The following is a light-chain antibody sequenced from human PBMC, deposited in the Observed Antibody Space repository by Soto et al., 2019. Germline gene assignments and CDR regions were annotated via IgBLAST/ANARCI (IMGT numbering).Light chain of an antibody. CDR1: QSISSY. V-gene: IGKV1-39*01. Sequence: DIQMTQSPSSLSASVGDRVTITCRASQSISSYLNWYQQKPGKAPKLLIYAASSLQSGVPSRFSGSGSGTDFTITISSLQPEDFATYYCQQSYSTPRPFGQGTKVEIK. CDR3: QQSYSTPRP. CDR2: AAS. J-gene: IGKJ1*01.